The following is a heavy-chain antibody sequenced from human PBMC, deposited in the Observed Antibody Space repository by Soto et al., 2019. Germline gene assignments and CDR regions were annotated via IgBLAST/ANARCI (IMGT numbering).Heavy chain of an antibody. V-gene: IGHV3-66*01. J-gene: IGHJ4*02. CDR2: IYSGGFT. Sequence: GSLRLSCAASGFTVSSNYMNWVRQAPGKGLEWVSVIYSGGFTYYADSVKGRFTISRDDSKNTLYLQMNSLRADDTAVYYCAKGSILNGYFFWGQGTLVTVSS. CDR3: AKGSILNGYFF. CDR1: GFTVSSNY. D-gene: IGHD3-9*01.